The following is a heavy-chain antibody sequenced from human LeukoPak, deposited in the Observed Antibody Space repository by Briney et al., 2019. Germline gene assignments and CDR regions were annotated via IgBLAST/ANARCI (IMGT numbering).Heavy chain of an antibody. CDR2: ISCDGSNK. J-gene: IGHJ4*02. CDR1: GFTFSSYA. Sequence: PGGSLRLSCAASGFTFSSYAMHWVRQAPGKGLEWVAVISCDGSNKYYADSVKGRFTISRDNSKNTLYLQMNSLRAEDTAVYYCASIAVAGTGNWGQGTLVTVSS. CDR3: ASIAVAGTGN. D-gene: IGHD6-19*01. V-gene: IGHV3-30-3*01.